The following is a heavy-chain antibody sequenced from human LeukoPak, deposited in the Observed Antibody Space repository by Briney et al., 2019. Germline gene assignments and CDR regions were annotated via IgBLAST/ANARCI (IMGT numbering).Heavy chain of an antibody. CDR2: INHSGST. V-gene: IGHV4-34*01. CDR3: ARQTGSGLFILP. CDR1: SGSFSAYY. J-gene: IGHJ4*02. D-gene: IGHD3/OR15-3a*01. Sequence: PSETLSLTCAVYSGSFSAYYWSWIRQPPGKGLEWIGEINHSGSTNYNPSLKSRVTISVDTSKNQFSLKLSSVTAADTAVYYCARQTGSGLFILPGGQGTLVTVSS.